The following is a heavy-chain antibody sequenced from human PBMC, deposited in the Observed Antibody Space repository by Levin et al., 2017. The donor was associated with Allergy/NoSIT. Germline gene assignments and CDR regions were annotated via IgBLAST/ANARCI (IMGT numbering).Heavy chain of an antibody. D-gene: IGHD6-19*01. J-gene: IGHJ5*02. CDR2: IIPIFGTA. CDR3: ARGTHSSGWYWANWFDP. CDR1: GGTFSSYA. Sequence: ASVKVSCKASGGTFSSYAISWVRQAPGQGLEWMGGIIPIFGTANYAQKFQGRVTITADESTSTAYMELSSLISEDTAVYYWARGTHSSGWYWANWFDPWGQGTLVTVSS. V-gene: IGHV1-69*13.